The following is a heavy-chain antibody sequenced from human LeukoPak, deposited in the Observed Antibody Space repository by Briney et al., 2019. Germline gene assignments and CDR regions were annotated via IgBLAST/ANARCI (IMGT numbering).Heavy chain of an antibody. D-gene: IGHD1-7*01. CDR3: ATTGS. CDR2: ISSSRYT. Sequence: SLRLYCAEYAYTFSAYSMSSIRQAPGKGLEWVSYISSSRYTNYADSVKGRFTISRDNAKNSLYLQMNSLRAEDTAVYYCATTGSWGQGTLVTVSS. CDR1: AYTFSAYS. V-gene: IGHV3-11*03. J-gene: IGHJ5*02.